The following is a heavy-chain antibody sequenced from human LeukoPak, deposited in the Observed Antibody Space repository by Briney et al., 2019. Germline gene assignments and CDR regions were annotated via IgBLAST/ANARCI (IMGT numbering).Heavy chain of an antibody. J-gene: IGHJ3*02. CDR3: ARHLVGATMKHAFDI. Sequence: SETLSLTCTVSGASISSTTYYWGWIRQPPRKGLEWISSIYYSGSTYYNPSLKSRVTISVDTSKYQFSLKLSSVTAADTAVYYCARHLVGATMKHAFDIWGQGTMVTVSS. V-gene: IGHV4-39*01. CDR2: IYYSGST. D-gene: IGHD1-26*01. CDR1: GASISSTTYY.